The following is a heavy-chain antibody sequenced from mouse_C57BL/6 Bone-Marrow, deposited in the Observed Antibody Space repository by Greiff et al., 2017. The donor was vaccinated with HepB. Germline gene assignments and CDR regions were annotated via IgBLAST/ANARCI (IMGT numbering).Heavy chain of an antibody. CDR1: GYTFTDYE. D-gene: IGHD1-1*01. Sequence: QVQLKQSGAELVRPGASVTLSCKASGYTFTDYEMHWVKQTPVHGLEWIGAIDPETGGTAYNQKFKGKAILTADKSSSTAYMELRSLTSEDSAFYYCTRDGSSPAWFAYWGQGTLVTVSA. V-gene: IGHV1-15*01. CDR3: TRDGSSPAWFAY. J-gene: IGHJ3*01. CDR2: IDPETGGT.